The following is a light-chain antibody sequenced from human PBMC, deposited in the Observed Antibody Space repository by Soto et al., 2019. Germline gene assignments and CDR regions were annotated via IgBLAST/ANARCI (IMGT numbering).Light chain of an antibody. J-gene: IGLJ2*01. V-gene: IGLV1-40*01. CDR2: GNS. Sequence: QSVLTQPPSVSGAPGQRVTISCTGSSSNIGAGYDVHWYQQLPGTAPKLLIYGNSNRPSGVPDRFSGSKSGTSASLAITGLQAEDEADYYCPSYDSSLSVVVFGRGTKLTVL. CDR1: SSNIGAGYD. CDR3: PSYDSSLSVVV.